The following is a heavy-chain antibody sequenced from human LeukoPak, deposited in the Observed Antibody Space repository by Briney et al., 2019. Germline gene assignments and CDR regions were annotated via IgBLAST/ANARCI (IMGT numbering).Heavy chain of an antibody. Sequence: GASVKVSCKASGYTFTGYYMHWVRQAPGQGLEWMGWINPNSGGTNYAQKFQGRVTMTRDTSISTAYMELSSLRSEDTAVYYCARDSAKEDYDSSGYHDDAFDIWGQGTMVTVSS. CDR3: ARDSAKEDYDSSGYHDDAFDI. V-gene: IGHV1-2*02. D-gene: IGHD3-22*01. J-gene: IGHJ3*02. CDR2: INPNSGGT. CDR1: GYTFTGYY.